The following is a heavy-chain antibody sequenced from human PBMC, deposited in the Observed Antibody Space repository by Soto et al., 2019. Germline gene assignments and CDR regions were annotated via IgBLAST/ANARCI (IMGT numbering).Heavy chain of an antibody. CDR3: AQAHDSGGYYRRAFYT. J-gene: IGHJ3*02. CDR2: ISGRDGST. D-gene: IGHD3-22*01. CDR1: GFTFSSYA. V-gene: IGHV3-23*01. Sequence: EVQLLESGGGLVQPGESLRLSCAASGFTFSSYAMSWDRQAPGKGLEWVSAISGRDGSTYYADSVKGRFTISRDNSKNTLYLQMNSLRAEDTALYYCAQAHDSGGYYRRAFYTWGQGTVVTVSS.